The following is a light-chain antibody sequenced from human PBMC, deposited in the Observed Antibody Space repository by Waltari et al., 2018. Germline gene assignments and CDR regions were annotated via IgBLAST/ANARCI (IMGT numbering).Light chain of an antibody. CDR3: QQYGNSPRT. CDR1: QSFSDY. J-gene: IGKJ1*01. V-gene: IGKV3-20*01. Sequence: EIVLTQSPGTLSLSPGERATLSCWASQSFSDYLAWYQQKPGQAPRLLIYDTSNRATGIPDRFSGSGSGTDFTLTISRLEPEDFAVYYCQQYGNSPRTFGQGTRVEIK. CDR2: DTS.